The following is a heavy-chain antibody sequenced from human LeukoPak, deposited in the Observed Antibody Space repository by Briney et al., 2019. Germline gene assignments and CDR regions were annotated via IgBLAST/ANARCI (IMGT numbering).Heavy chain of an antibody. CDR3: ARVMTAVIKAFDY. Sequence: GGSLRLSCAASGFTFSNYDMHWVRQATGKGLGWVSGIGTAGDIYYPGSVKGRFTISRENAKNSLYLQMNSLRAEDTAVYYCARVMTAVIKAFDYWGQGTLVTVSS. V-gene: IGHV3-13*01. CDR1: GFTFSNYD. J-gene: IGHJ4*02. CDR2: IGTAGDI. D-gene: IGHD4-17*01.